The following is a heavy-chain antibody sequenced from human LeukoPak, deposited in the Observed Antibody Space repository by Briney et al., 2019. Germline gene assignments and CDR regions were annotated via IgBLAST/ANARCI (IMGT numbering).Heavy chain of an antibody. D-gene: IGHD2-15*01. CDR2: IYSGGST. Sequence: GGSLRLSCAASGFTVSSNYMSWVRQAPGKGLEWVSVIYSGGSTYYADSVKGRFTISRDNSKSTVFLQMNSLRAEDTAVYYCARALGYCSGGSCTRGYNWFDPWGQGTLVTVPS. J-gene: IGHJ5*02. V-gene: IGHV3-53*01. CDR1: GFTVSSNY. CDR3: ARALGYCSGGSCTRGYNWFDP.